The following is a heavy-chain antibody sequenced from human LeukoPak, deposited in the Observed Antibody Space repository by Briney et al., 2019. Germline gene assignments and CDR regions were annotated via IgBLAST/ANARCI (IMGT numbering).Heavy chain of an antibody. D-gene: IGHD2-15*01. J-gene: IGHJ4*02. CDR1: GFTFSNAW. CDR3: TGYCSGGTCDY. CDR2: IKSKPDGGTT. Sequence: PGGSLRLSCAASGFTFSNAWMSWVRQAPGKGLEWVGRIKSKPDGGTTDYAAPVKGRFTISGDDSKNTLYLQMNSLKTEDTAVYYCTGYCSGGTCDYWGQGTLVTVSS. V-gene: IGHV3-15*01.